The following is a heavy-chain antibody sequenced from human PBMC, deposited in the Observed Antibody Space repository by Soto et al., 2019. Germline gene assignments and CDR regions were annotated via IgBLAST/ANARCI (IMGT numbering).Heavy chain of an antibody. Sequence: QLQLQESGPGLVKPSETLSLTCTVSGGSISSSSYYWGWIRQPPGKGLEWIGSIYYSGSTYYNPSLKSRVTISVDTSKNQFSLKLSSVTAADTAVYYCASTPRYTYYDFWGWGQGTLVTVSS. CDR2: IYYSGST. CDR1: GGSISSSSYY. J-gene: IGHJ4*02. D-gene: IGHD3-3*01. CDR3: ASTPRYTYYDFWG. V-gene: IGHV4-39*01.